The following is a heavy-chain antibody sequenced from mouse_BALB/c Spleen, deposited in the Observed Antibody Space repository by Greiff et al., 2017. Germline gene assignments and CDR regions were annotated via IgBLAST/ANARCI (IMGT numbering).Heavy chain of an antibody. Sequence: VQLQQSGAELVKPGASVKMSCKASGYTFTSYWMHWVKQRPGQGLEWIGAIDPSDSYTSYNQKFKGKATLTVDTSSSTAYMQLSSLTSEDSAVYYCTITTVVGRRYFDVWGEGTTVTVSS. D-gene: IGHD1-1*01. CDR1: GYTFTSYW. V-gene: IGHV1S127*01. CDR2: IDPSDSYT. CDR3: TITTVVGRRYFDV. J-gene: IGHJ1*01.